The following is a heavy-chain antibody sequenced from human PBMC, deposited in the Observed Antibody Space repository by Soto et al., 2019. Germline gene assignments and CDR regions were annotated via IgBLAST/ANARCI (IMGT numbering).Heavy chain of an antibody. CDR3: ARDPNIVLVPAALRSYYYYYGMDV. CDR1: GFTFSSYW. D-gene: IGHD2-2*01. Sequence: EVQLVESGGGLVQPGGSLRLSCAASGFTFSSYWMSWVRQAPGKGLEWVANIKQDGSEKYYVDSVKGRFTISRDNAKNSLYLQMNSLIAEDTAVYYCARDPNIVLVPAALRSYYYYYGMDVWGQGTTVTVSS. J-gene: IGHJ6*02. V-gene: IGHV3-7*01. CDR2: IKQDGSEK.